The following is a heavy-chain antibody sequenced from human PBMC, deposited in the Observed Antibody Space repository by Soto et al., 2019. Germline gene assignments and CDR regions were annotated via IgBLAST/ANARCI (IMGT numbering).Heavy chain of an antibody. D-gene: IGHD3-16*01. CDR3: ARRPYYDYIWGSFENDAFDI. CDR2: IYYSGST. Sequence: SETLSLTCTVSGGSISSSSYYWGWIRQPPGKGLEWIGSIYYSGSTYYNPSLKSRVTISVDTSKNQFSLKLSSVTAADTAVYYCARRPYYDYIWGSFENDAFDIWGQGTMVTVSS. J-gene: IGHJ3*02. V-gene: IGHV4-39*01. CDR1: GGSISSSSYY.